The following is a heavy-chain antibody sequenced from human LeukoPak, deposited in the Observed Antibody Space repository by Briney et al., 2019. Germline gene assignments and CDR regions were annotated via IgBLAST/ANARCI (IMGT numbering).Heavy chain of an antibody. CDR3: ARVLEYSSGWCDY. J-gene: IGHJ4*02. CDR2: IYYSGST. V-gene: IGHV4-39*07. CDR1: GGSISSSSYY. Sequence: SETLSLTCTVSGGSISSSSYYWGWIRQPPGKGLEWIGSIYYSGSTYYNPSLKSRVTISVDTSKNQFSLKLSSVTAADTAVYYCARVLEYSSGWCDYWGQGTLVTVSS. D-gene: IGHD6-19*01.